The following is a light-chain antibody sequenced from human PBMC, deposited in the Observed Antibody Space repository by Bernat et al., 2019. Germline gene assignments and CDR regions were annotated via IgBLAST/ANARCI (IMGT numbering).Light chain of an antibody. V-gene: IGKV1-39*01. CDR1: QSITNY. CDR2: AAS. CDR3: QQSYSNPRT. Sequence: DIQMTQSPSSLSASVGDRVIVSCRASQSITNYLNWYQHRPGKAPKLLIYAASILQSGVPSRFSGRGSGTDFTLTISSLQPEDFATYFLQQSYSNPRTFGGGTKVEI. J-gene: IGKJ4*01.